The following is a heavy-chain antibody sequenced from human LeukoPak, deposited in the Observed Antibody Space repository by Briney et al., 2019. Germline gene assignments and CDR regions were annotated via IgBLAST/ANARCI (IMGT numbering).Heavy chain of an antibody. V-gene: IGHV3-30*02. CDR2: IRYDGRNK. CDR1: GFTFSSYG. J-gene: IGHJ3*02. Sequence: GGSLRLSCAASGFTFSSYGMHWVRQAPGKGLEWVAFIRYDGRNKYYADSVKGRFTISRDNSKNTLYLQMNSLRAEDTAVYYCAKDLSGPFMIWGQGTMVTVSS. D-gene: IGHD2-8*02. CDR3: AKDLSGPFMI.